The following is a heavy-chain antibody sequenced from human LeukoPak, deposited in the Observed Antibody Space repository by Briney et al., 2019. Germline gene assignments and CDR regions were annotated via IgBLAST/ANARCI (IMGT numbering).Heavy chain of an antibody. J-gene: IGHJ6*02. CDR2: IKSDGSST. CDR1: GFTFSMDW. Sequence: GGSLRLSCAASGFTFSMDWMHWVRQAPGKGLVWVSRIKSDGSSTTYADSVKGRFTISRDNAKSTLYLQMNSLRAEDTAVYYCARDTAYGMDVWGQGTTVTVSS. CDR3: ARDTAYGMDV. V-gene: IGHV3-74*01.